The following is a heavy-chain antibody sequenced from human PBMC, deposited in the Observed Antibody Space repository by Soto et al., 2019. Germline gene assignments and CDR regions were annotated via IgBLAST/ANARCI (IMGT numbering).Heavy chain of an antibody. V-gene: IGHV3-23*01. J-gene: IGHJ6*03. CDR2: IDYTGGYS. CDR1: GFTFSSYA. D-gene: IGHD3-10*01. CDR3: ARRPFYGSGSYYEEWDYYYMDV. Sequence: PGGSLRLSCAASGFTFSSYAMNWVRQAPGKGLEWVSTIDYTGGYSYYADSVKGRFTISRDNSKNTLYLQMNSLRAEDTAVYYCARRPFYGSGSYYEEWDYYYMDVWGKGTTVTVSS.